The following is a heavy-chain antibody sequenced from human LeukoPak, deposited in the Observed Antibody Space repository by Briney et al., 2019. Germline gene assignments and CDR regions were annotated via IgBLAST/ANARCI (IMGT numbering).Heavy chain of an antibody. D-gene: IGHD3-3*01. Sequence: GRSLRLSCAASGFTFSSYAMHWVRQAPGKGLEWVAVISYEGSNKYYADSVKGRFTISRDNSKNTLYLQMNSLRAEDTAVYYCAGPIFGVVMNPFDYWGQGTLVTVSS. CDR3: AGPIFGVVMNPFDY. CDR1: GFTFSSYA. V-gene: IGHV3-30-3*01. J-gene: IGHJ4*02. CDR2: ISYEGSNK.